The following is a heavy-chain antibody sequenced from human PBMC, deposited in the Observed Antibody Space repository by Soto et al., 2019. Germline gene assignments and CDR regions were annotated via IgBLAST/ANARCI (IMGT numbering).Heavy chain of an antibody. D-gene: IGHD3-9*01. Sequence: DVQLVESGGDLVQRGGSLRLSCAASGFPFSSYWMHWVRHTPGKGLDWVARISGDGVTTYYADSVTGRFTVSRDNAKNTLSLQISGLRAADTAVYYCAREYYGLLTGYYTDYWGQGTLVSVSS. CDR2: ISGDGVTT. J-gene: IGHJ4*02. CDR1: GFPFSSYW. CDR3: AREYYGLLTGYYTDY. V-gene: IGHV3-74*01.